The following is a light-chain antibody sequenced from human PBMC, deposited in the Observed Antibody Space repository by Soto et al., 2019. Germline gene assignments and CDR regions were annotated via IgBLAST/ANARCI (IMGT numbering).Light chain of an antibody. CDR2: DVS. Sequence: QSVLTQPASVSGSPGQSITISCTGTSSDVGGYNYVSWYQQDPGKAPKLMIYDVSNRPSGVSNRFSGSKSGNTASLTISGLQAEDEADYYCSSYTSSSTVLFGGGTKVTVL. CDR1: SSDVGGYNY. J-gene: IGLJ2*01. V-gene: IGLV2-14*01. CDR3: SSYTSSSTVL.